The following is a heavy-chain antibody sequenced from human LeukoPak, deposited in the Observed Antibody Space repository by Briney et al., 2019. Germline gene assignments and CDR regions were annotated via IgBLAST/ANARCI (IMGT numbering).Heavy chain of an antibody. D-gene: IGHD3-10*01. CDR1: GFTFSSYG. Sequence: PGGSLRLSCAASGFTFSSYGMHWVRQAPGKGLEWVAVISYDGSNKYYADSVKGRFTISRDNSKNTLYLQMNSLRAEDTAVYYCAREGTMVRLDYWGQGTLVTVSS. CDR3: AREGTMVRLDY. V-gene: IGHV3-30*03. J-gene: IGHJ4*02. CDR2: ISYDGSNK.